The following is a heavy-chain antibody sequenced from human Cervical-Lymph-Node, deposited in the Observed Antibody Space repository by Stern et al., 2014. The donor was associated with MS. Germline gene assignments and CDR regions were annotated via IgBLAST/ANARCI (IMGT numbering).Heavy chain of an antibody. CDR2: IIPMFGIA. Sequence: QVQLVQSGAEVKKPGSSVKVSCKASGDIFSTYSITWVRQAPGQGLEWMGRIIPMFGIANYAQKFKGRVTITADTSTSTAYMGFSSLKSEGTAVFCCARDLPPAGYGMDVWGQGTTVTVSS. D-gene: IGHD3-10*01. CDR1: GDIFSTYS. CDR3: ARDLPPAGYGMDV. V-gene: IGHV1-69*09. J-gene: IGHJ6*02.